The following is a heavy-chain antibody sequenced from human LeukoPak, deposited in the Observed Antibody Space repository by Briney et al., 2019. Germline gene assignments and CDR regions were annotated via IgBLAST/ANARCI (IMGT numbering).Heavy chain of an antibody. CDR3: ARRDLAPLVGAFDI. J-gene: IGHJ3*02. Sequence: PSETLSLTCTVSGGSISSSSYYWGWIRQPPGKGLEWIGSIYYSGSTYYNPSLKSRVTISVDTSKNQFSLKLSSVTAADTAVYYCARRDLAPLVGAFDIWGQGTMVTVSS. D-gene: IGHD2-21*01. CDR2: IYYSGST. V-gene: IGHV4-39*01. CDR1: GGSISSSSYY.